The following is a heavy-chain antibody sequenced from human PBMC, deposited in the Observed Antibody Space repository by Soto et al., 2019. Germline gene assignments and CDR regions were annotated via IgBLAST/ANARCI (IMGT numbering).Heavy chain of an antibody. CDR1: GFTFASYA. D-gene: IGHD6-19*01. J-gene: IGHJ5*02. V-gene: IGHV3-23*01. Sequence: GGSLRLSCAASGFTFASYAMGWVRQAPGEGLEWVSSIGGSGSYTYYADPVKGRFTISRDNFKNTLYLQMNSLRAEDTAVYYCAKDNLAPYSKGWAIRFDPWGQGTLVTVSS. CDR2: IGGSGSYT. CDR3: AKDNLAPYSKGWAIRFDP.